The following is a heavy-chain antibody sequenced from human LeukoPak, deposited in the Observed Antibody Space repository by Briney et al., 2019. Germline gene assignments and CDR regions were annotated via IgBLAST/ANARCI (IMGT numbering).Heavy chain of an antibody. Sequence: SETLSLTCNVSGSSIRDNDYSWDWICQPPAKGLEWMGCIHYSGTTYSGPSLTSRLSITVNPSKPQFSIELGSVPAADTAVYYCACRNDFVSGSYYPFDFWGQGTLVTVSS. D-gene: IGHD3-10*01. CDR3: ACRNDFVSGSYYPFDF. J-gene: IGHJ4*02. CDR2: IHYSGTT. CDR1: GSSIRDNDYS. V-gene: IGHV4-39*01.